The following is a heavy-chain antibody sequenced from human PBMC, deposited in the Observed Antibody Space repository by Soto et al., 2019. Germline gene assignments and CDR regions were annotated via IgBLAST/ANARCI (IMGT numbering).Heavy chain of an antibody. CDR3: ASSPNCRRGTLI. V-gene: IGHV4-31*03. CDR1: GGSISSGGYY. Sequence: QVQLQESGPGLVKPSQTLSLMCTVSGGSISSGGYYWSWIRQHPGKGLEWIGYIYYSGSTYYNPSLKSRLSISVDTSKNQFSLKLSSVTAADTAVYDCASSPNCRRGTLIWGQGTMVTVSS. CDR2: IYYSGST. D-gene: IGHD1-7*01. J-gene: IGHJ3*02.